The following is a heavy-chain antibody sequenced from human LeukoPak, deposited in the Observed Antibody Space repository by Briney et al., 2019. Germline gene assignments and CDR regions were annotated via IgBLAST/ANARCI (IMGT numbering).Heavy chain of an antibody. CDR1: GGTVTIYT. J-gene: IGHJ4*02. Sequence: GASVKVSCKASGGTVTIYTISWVRQAPGQGREWMGRIIPILAISNCAQKYQGRVTITADNSTSTASMELSSLRSEATAVYYCARVTSSSSPDYFDYWGQGTLVTVSX. CDR3: ARVTSSSSPDYFDY. CDR2: IIPILAIS. V-gene: IGHV1-69*02. D-gene: IGHD6-6*01.